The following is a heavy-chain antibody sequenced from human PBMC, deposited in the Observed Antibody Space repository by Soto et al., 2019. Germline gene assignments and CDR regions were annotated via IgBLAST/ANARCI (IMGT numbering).Heavy chain of an antibody. CDR3: AREDIRPNYDFWSGYWDYFDY. V-gene: IGHV3-30-3*01. CDR2: ISYDGSNK. J-gene: IGHJ4*02. D-gene: IGHD3-3*01. Sequence: GGSLRLSCAASGFTFSSYAMHWVRQAPGKGLEWVAVISYDGSNKYYADSVKGRFTISRDNSKNTLYLQMNSLRAEDTAVYYCAREDIRPNYDFWSGYWDYFDYWGQGTLVTVSS. CDR1: GFTFSSYA.